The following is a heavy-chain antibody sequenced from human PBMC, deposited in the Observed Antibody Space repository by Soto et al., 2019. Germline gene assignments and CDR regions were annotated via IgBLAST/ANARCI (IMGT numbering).Heavy chain of an antibody. CDR3: ARDGSSTVNWLDP. CDR2: IYYTGVT. J-gene: IGHJ5*02. Sequence: PSETLSLTCTVSGASLHIGGYYWAWIRQNPGKGLEWIGYIYYTGVTYYNPSLGSRVNISVDTSKNQFSLELTSVTAADTAVYYCARDGSSTVNWLDPWGQGLLVTVSS. V-gene: IGHV4-31*03. D-gene: IGHD2-2*01. CDR1: GASLHIGGYY.